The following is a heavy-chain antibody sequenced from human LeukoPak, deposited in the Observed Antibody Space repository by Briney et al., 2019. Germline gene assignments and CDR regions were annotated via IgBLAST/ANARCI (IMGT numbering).Heavy chain of an antibody. CDR2: IYYSGST. CDR3: ARSWDDSSGYAFDY. J-gene: IGHJ4*02. V-gene: IGHV4-39*07. CDR1: GGSISSSSYY. Sequence: SETLSLTCTVSGGSISSSSYYWGWIRQPPGKGLEWIGSIYYSGSTYYNPPLKSRVTISVDTSKNQFSLKLSSVTAADTAVYYCARSWDDSSGYAFDYWGQGSLVTVSS. D-gene: IGHD3-22*01.